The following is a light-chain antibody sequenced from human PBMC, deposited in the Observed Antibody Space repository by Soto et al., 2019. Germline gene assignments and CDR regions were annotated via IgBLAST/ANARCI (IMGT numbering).Light chain of an antibody. V-gene: IGKV1-9*01. CDR2: AAS. CDR1: QGISSY. CDR3: QQLNSYPSCT. Sequence: IQLTQSPSSLSASVGDRVTITCRASQGISSYLAWYQQKPGKAPKLLIYAASTLQSGGPSRFSGSGSGTDFTLTISSLQPEDFATYYCQQLNSYPSCTFGPGTKVDIK. J-gene: IGKJ3*01.